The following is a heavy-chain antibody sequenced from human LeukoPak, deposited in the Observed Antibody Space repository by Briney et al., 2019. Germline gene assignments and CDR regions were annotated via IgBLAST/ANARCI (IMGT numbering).Heavy chain of an antibody. D-gene: IGHD2-15*01. CDR3: AKDDSGALFDP. Sequence: PGGSLRLSCTTSGFSFEYYGMHWVRQAPGKGLEWVASLWNDGGNKFYADSVKGRFTVSRDISKKTLYLQMDSLRADDTAVHYCAKDDSGALFDPWGQGTLVTVSS. CDR2: LWNDGGNK. V-gene: IGHV3-30*02. CDR1: GFSFEYYG. J-gene: IGHJ5*02.